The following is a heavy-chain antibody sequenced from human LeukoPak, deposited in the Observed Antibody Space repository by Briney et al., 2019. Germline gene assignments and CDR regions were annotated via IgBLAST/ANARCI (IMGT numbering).Heavy chain of an antibody. J-gene: IGHJ4*02. CDR2: MSYDGFNK. Sequence: GGSLRLSCAASGFTFSSYAMHWVRQSLGKGLEWVVVMSYDGFNKYYADSVKGRFTISRDNSKNTLYLQMNSLRAEDTAVYHCAKTKGYSYGYYFDYWGQGTLVTVSS. V-gene: IGHV3-30*18. CDR1: GFTFSSYA. D-gene: IGHD5-18*01. CDR3: AKTKGYSYGYYFDY.